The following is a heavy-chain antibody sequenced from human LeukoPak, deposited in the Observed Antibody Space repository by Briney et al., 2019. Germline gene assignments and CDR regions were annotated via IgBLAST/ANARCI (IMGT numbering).Heavy chain of an antibody. CDR1: GGSISSSSYY. J-gene: IGHJ3*02. CDR3: ARRPVIYCSSTSCYAGAFDI. V-gene: IGHV4-39*01. Sequence: PSETLSLTCTVSGGSISSSSYYWGWTRQPPGKGLEWIGTIYYSGSTYYNPSLKSRVTISVDTSKNQFSLKLSSVTAADTAVYYCARRPVIYCSSTSCYAGAFDIWGQGTMVTVSS. D-gene: IGHD2-2*01. CDR2: IYYSGST.